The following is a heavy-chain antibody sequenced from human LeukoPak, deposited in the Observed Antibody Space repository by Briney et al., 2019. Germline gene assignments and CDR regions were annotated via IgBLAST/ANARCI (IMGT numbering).Heavy chain of an antibody. D-gene: IGHD5-12*01. CDR3: AREVATIGTYYFDY. CDR2: ISYDGSNK. J-gene: IGHJ4*02. CDR1: GFTFSSYA. V-gene: IGHV3-30-3*01. Sequence: GGSLRLSCAASGFTFSSYAMHWVRQAPGKGLEWVAVISYDGSNKYYADSVKGRFTISRDNSKNTLYLQMNRLRAEDTAVYYCAREVATIGTYYFDYWGQGTLVSVCS.